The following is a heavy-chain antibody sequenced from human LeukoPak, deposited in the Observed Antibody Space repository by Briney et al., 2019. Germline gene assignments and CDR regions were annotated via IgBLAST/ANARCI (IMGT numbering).Heavy chain of an antibody. CDR3: AKLSGDSNYYYVDY. CDR2: ISSSSSTI. CDR1: GFTFSSYS. Sequence: GGSLRLSCAASGFTFSSYSMNWVRQAPGKGLEWVSYISSSSSTIYYADSVKGRFTISRDNAKNSLYLQVSSLRAEDTAIYYCAKLSGDSNYYYVDYWGQGTLVTVSS. V-gene: IGHV3-48*01. J-gene: IGHJ4*02. D-gene: IGHD3-10*01.